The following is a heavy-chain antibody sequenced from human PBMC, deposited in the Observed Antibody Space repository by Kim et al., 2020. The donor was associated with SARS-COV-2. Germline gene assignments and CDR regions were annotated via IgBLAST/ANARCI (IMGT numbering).Heavy chain of an antibody. CDR3: ARNSMMVVAATPKYNWFDP. V-gene: IGHV4-39*01. J-gene: IGHJ5*02. Sequence: SETLSLTCTVSGGSISSSSYYWGWIRQPPGKGLEWIGSIYYSGSTYYNPSLKSRVTISVDTSQNQFSLKLSSVTAADTAVYYSARNSMMVVAATPKYNWFDPWGQGTLVTVSS. CDR1: GGSISSSSYY. CDR2: IYYSGST. D-gene: IGHD2-15*01.